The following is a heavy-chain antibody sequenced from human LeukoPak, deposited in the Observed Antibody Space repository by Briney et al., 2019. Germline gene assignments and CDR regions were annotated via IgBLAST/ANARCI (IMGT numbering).Heavy chain of an antibody. V-gene: IGHV4-31*03. J-gene: IGHJ4*02. Sequence: PSETLSLTCTVSGGSISSGGYYWSWIRQHPGKGLEWIGYIYYSGSTYYNPSLKSRVTISVDTSKNQFSLKLSSVTAADTAVYYCARDTYGPGTFDYWGQGTLVTVSS. D-gene: IGHD3-10*01. CDR1: GGSISSGGYY. CDR3: ARDTYGPGTFDY. CDR2: IYYSGST.